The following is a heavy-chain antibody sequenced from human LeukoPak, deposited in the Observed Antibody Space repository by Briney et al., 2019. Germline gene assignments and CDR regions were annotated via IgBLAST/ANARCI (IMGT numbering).Heavy chain of an antibody. CDR1: RYTFTGYY. CDR2: INPNSCCT. Sequence: ASVKVSRKASRYTFTGYYMHWLRQAPAQGLEGMGLINPNSCCTNYAQKFQCRATMTRDTSISTAYMELSRLRSADTAVDYCLWGYGSGYFDYWGQGTLVTVSS. D-gene: IGHD3-16*01. CDR3: LWGYGSGYFDY. V-gene: IGHV1-2*02. J-gene: IGHJ4*02.